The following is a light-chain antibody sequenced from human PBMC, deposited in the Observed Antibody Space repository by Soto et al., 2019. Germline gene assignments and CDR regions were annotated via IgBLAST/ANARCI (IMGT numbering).Light chain of an antibody. CDR1: QRVGIN. V-gene: IGKV3-11*01. CDR2: DAS. Sequence: EIVMTQSPATLSVSPGETATLSCRASQRVGINLAWYQQKPGQAPRLLIYDASNRATGIPARFSGSGSGTDFTLTISSLEPEDFAVYYCQQRSNWPRTFGPGTKVDIK. J-gene: IGKJ3*01. CDR3: QQRSNWPRT.